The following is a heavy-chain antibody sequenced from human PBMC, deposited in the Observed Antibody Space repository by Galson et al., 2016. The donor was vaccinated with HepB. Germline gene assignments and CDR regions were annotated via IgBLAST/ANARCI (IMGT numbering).Heavy chain of an antibody. CDR1: GFTFSRYW. D-gene: IGHD6-19*01. CDR2: VGTGHFT. Sequence: SLRLSCAASGFTFSRYWMNWVRQAPGKGLEWVSTVGTGHFTHYADSVKGRFIVSRDNSENTLYLQMNSLRADDTALYFCAREGYSSGHCGAFDIWGRGTVVAVSS. CDR3: AREGYSSGHCGAFDI. V-gene: IGHV3-23*01. J-gene: IGHJ3*02.